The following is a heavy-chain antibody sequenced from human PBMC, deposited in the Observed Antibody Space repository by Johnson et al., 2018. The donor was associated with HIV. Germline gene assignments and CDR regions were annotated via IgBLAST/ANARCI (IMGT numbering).Heavy chain of an antibody. CDR3: ARDPITPYERGPDAFDV. CDR2: ISWNCGNI. CDR1: GFTFDDYA. Sequence: VQLVESGGVAIQPRGSLRLSCAASGFTFDDYAMKWVRQAPGKGLEWVSGISWNCGNIDYADSVKGRFTISRDTAKNTLYLQMNSLRVEDTAVYYCARDPITPYERGPDAFDVWGQGTVVTVSS. V-gene: IGHV3-9*01. J-gene: IGHJ3*01. D-gene: IGHD2-21*01.